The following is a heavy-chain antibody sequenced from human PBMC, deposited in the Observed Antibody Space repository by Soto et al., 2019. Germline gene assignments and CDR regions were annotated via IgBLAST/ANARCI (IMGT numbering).Heavy chain of an antibody. CDR2: ISTYNGNT. Sequence: ASVTVSCKASVYTLTTYDISWVRQDPGQGLEWMGRISTYNGNTNYPQSLQGRLTMTTDTSTTTAYMELRNLRSDDTAVYYCARDPYHVLMVNAPNLYGMDVWGQGTTVTVSS. D-gene: IGHD2-8*01. CDR1: VYTLTTYD. V-gene: IGHV1-18*01. J-gene: IGHJ6*02. CDR3: ARDPYHVLMVNAPNLYGMDV.